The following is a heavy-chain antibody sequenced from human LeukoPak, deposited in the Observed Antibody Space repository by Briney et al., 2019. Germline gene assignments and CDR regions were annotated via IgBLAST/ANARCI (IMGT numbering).Heavy chain of an antibody. D-gene: IGHD3-3*01. CDR3: AREDYDFWSGYHLPTASLDY. V-gene: IGHV1-69*05. CDR1: GGTFSSYA. J-gene: IGHJ4*02. Sequence: ASVKVSCKASGGTFSSYAISWVRQAPGQGLEWMGRIIPIFGTANYAQKFQGRVTITTDESTSTAYMELSSLRSEDTAVYYCAREDYDFWSGYHLPTASLDYWGQGTRVTVSS. CDR2: IIPIFGTA.